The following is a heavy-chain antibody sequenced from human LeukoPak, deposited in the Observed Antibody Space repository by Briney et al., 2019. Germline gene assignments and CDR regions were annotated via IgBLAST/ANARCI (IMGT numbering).Heavy chain of an antibody. Sequence: GASVKVSCKASGYTFTSYYMHWVRQAPGQGLEWMGIINPSGGSTSYAQKFQGRVTMTRDTSTSTVYMELSSLRSEDTAVYYCARARGKVATVHPYYFDYWGQGTLVTVSS. CDR1: GYTFTSYY. CDR2: INPSGGST. D-gene: IGHD5-12*01. CDR3: ARARGKVATVHPYYFDY. V-gene: IGHV1-46*01. J-gene: IGHJ4*02.